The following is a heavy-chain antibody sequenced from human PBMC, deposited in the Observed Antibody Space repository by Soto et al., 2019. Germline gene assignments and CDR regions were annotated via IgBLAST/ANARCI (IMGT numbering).Heavy chain of an antibody. Sequence: EVQLVESGGGLVKPGGSLRLSCAASGFTFSSYSMNWVRQAPGKGLEWVSSISSSSSYIYYADSVKGRFTISRDNAKNSLYRQVNSLRAEDTAVYYGAREGIAAALDYWGQGTLVTVSS. D-gene: IGHD6-13*01. V-gene: IGHV3-21*01. CDR1: GFTFSSYS. J-gene: IGHJ4*02. CDR3: AREGIAAALDY. CDR2: ISSSSSYI.